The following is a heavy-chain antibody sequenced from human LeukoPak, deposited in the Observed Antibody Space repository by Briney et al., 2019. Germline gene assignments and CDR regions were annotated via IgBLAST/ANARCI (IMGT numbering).Heavy chain of an antibody. D-gene: IGHD2-2*01. CDR3: ARDKHVECSSTSCYAGEYYYYGMDP. CDR2: INSDGSST. CDR1: GFTFSSYW. J-gene: IGHJ5*02. Sequence: GGSLRLSCAASGFTFSSYWMHWVRQAPGKGLVWVSRINSDGSSTSYADSVKGRFTISRDNAKNTLYLQMNSLRAEDTAVYYCARDKHVECSSTSCYAGEYYYYGMDPWGQGTLVTVSS. V-gene: IGHV3-74*01.